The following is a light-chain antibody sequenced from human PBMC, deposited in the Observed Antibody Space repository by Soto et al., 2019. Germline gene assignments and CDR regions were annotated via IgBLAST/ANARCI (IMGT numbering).Light chain of an antibody. CDR2: EVT. J-gene: IGLJ1*01. CDR1: SSDVGGYDY. Sequence: SVLTQPPSASWSPGQSVTISCTGTSSDVGGYDYVSWYQQPPGKAPKLMNYEVTIRPSGVSDLFSGSKSDNTASLTVSGLQAEDEADYYCSSYTGGNPSYVFGTGTKVTVL. CDR3: SSYTGGNPSYV. V-gene: IGLV2-8*01.